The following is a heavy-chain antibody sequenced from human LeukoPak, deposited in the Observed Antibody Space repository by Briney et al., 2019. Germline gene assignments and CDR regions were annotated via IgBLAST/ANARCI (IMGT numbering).Heavy chain of an antibody. J-gene: IGHJ4*02. CDR2: VWYEGINN. Sequence: PGRSLRLSCAASGFTFSTYGMHWVRQPPGKGLEWVAVVWYEGINNYYADSVKGPFTISRDNSNKTLYLQMNSLRAEDTAVYYCVRPYGGSYYFDNWGQGTLVTVSS. V-gene: IGHV3-33*01. D-gene: IGHD4-23*01. CDR1: GFTFSTYG. CDR3: VRPYGGSYYFDN.